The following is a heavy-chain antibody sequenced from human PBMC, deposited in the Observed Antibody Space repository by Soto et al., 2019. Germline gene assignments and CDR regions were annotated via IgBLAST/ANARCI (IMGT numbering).Heavy chain of an antibody. CDR1: GSSFSAYY. D-gene: IGHD3-16*01. V-gene: IGHV4-34*01. CDR3: ERDNRLTVNPANVPYGMDV. CDR2: INHSGST. Sequence: SETLSLTCGVSGSSFSAYYWTWIRQPPGKGLEWIGEINHSGSTSYNPSLKSRVTISLDTSKSQFSLKLSSVTAADSAVYYCERDNRLTVNPANVPYGMDVWGQGTTVTVSS. J-gene: IGHJ6*02.